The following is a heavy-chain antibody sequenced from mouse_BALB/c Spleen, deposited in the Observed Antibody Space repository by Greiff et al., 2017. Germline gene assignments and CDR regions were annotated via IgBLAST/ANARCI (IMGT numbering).Heavy chain of an antibody. CDR3: ALYYDYDGEDY. CDR2: INPGSGGT. D-gene: IGHD2-4*01. Sequence: QVQLQQSGAELVRPGPSVKVSCKASGYAFTNYLIEWVKQRPGQGLEWIGVINPGSGGTNYNEKFKGKATLTADKSSSTAYMQLSSLTSDDSAVYFCALYYDYDGEDYWGQGTSVTVSS. CDR1: GYAFTNYL. J-gene: IGHJ4*01. V-gene: IGHV1-54*01.